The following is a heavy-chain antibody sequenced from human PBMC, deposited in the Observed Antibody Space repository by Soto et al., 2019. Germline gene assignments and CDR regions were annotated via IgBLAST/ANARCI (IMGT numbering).Heavy chain of an antibody. J-gene: IGHJ4*02. V-gene: IGHV4-31*03. CDR1: GGSISSGGYY. D-gene: IGHD2-15*01. Sequence: QVQLQESGPGLVKPSQTLSLTCTVSGGSISSGGYYWSWIRQHPGKGLEWIGYIYYSGSTYYNPSLKSRVTIAVDTSKNQFSLKLSSVTAADTAVYSCASISPLGYCSGGSCYPFDYWGQGTLVTVSS. CDR3: ASISPLGYCSGGSCYPFDY. CDR2: IYYSGST.